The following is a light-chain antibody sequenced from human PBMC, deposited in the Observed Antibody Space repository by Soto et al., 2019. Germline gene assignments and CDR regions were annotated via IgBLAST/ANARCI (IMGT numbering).Light chain of an antibody. Sequence: VLTESPGTLSLSPGERATLSCRASQSVTNNYLPWYQQKPGPAPRLLIYGASNRATGIPDRFSGSGSGTDFPLTISRLEPEDFAVYYCQQYGSSGTFGQGTKVAIK. CDR2: GAS. J-gene: IGKJ1*01. V-gene: IGKV3-20*01. CDR3: QQYGSSGT. CDR1: QSVTNNY.